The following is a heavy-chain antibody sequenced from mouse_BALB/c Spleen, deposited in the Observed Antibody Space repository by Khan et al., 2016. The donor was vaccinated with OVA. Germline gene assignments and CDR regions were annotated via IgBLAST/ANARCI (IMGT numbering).Heavy chain of an antibody. CDR3: TRVHGGY. Sequence: QIQLVQSGPELKKPGETVKISCKASGYTFTDYVMNWVKQSPGKGLKWMGWINTYTGKPTYADDFKGRFAFSLETSASTAYLQINSHKNEDTATYFCTRVHGGYWGQGTTLTVSS. CDR2: INTYTGKP. V-gene: IGHV9-3-1*01. J-gene: IGHJ2*01. CDR1: GYTFTDYV.